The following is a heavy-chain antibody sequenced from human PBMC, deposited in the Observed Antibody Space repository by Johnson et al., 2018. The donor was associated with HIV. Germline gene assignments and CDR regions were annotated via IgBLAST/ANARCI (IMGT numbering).Heavy chain of an antibody. Sequence: EVQLVESGGGVVQPGRSLRLSCAASVFTFSSYAMHWVRQAPGKGLEYVSAIGTAGDTYYPGSVKGRFTISREDAKSSLYLQMNSLRAEDTALYYCARVSTMIVVARNDAFDIWGQGTMVTVSS. CDR3: ARVSTMIVVARNDAFDI. D-gene: IGHD3-22*01. CDR2: IGTAGDT. V-gene: IGHV3-13*04. CDR1: VFTFSSYA. J-gene: IGHJ3*02.